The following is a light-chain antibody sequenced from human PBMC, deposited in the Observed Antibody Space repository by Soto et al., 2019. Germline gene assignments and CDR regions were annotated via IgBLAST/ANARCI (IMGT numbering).Light chain of an antibody. J-gene: IGKJ1*01. V-gene: IGKV3-15*01. CDR2: GVS. Sequence: EIVMTQSPATLSVSPGDRVTLSCRASQSVANNLAWYQQRPGQGPRLLIYGVSARAADIPARFSGSGSGTEFTLTISSLQSEDFALYYCQQYNNRPPWTFGQGTKVEIK. CDR3: QQYNNRPPWT. CDR1: QSVANN.